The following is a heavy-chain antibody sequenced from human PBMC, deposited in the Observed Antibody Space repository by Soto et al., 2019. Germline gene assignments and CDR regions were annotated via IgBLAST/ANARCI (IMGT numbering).Heavy chain of an antibody. CDR1: GYTFTSYD. CDR3: ARGGFDGIMNTFGGVIVSRDY. Sequence: QVQLVQSGAEVKKPGASVKVSCKASGYTFTSYDINWVRQATGQGLEWMGWMNHNRGNTGYAQKFQGRVTMTRNTSIITAYMELSSLRSMDTAVYYCARGGFDGIMNTFGGVIVSRDYWGQGTLVTVSS. CDR2: MNHNRGNT. J-gene: IGHJ4*02. D-gene: IGHD3-16*02. V-gene: IGHV1-8*01.